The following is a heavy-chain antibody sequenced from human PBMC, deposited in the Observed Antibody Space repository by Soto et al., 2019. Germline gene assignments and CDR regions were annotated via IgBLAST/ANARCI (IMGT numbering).Heavy chain of an antibody. CDR1: GYTFTSYD. J-gene: IGHJ4*02. V-gene: IGHV1-8*01. D-gene: IGHD6-13*01. Sequence: QVQLVQSGAEVKKPGASVKVSCKASGYTFTSYDINWVRQATGQGLEWMGWMNPNSGNTGYAQKFQGRVTMTSNTSLSTAYMELSSLRSEDTAVYYCVREHSSSWRFDYWGQGTLVTVSS. CDR3: VREHSSSWRFDY. CDR2: MNPNSGNT.